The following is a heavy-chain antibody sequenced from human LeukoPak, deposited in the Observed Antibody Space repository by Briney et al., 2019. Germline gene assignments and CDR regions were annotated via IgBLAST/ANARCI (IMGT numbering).Heavy chain of an antibody. CDR3: VKDTPLGG. J-gene: IGHJ4*02. D-gene: IGHD2-15*01. V-gene: IGHV3-21*01. CDR1: GFTFSSYS. Sequence: GGSLRLSCAASGFTFSSYSMNWVRQAPGKGLEWVSSISSSSSYIYYADSVKGRFTISRDNSKNTVYLQMNSLRAEDTAVFYCVKDTPLGGWGQGTLVTVSS. CDR2: ISSSSSYI.